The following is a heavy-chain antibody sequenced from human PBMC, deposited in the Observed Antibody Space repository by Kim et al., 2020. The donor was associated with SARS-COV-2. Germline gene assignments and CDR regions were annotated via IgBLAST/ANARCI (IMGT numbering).Heavy chain of an antibody. J-gene: IGHJ5*02. CDR3: AQGRMGSWNHNYFDP. D-gene: IGHD6-13*01. Sequence: SETLSLTCGVYGGSLTGYYLSWIRQPPGKGLEWIGEINHGGSTNFNPSLKSRVTMSVDTSKNRFSLNMSSVTAADAGVYYCAQGRMGSWNHNYFDPWGQGTLVTVSS. CDR1: GGSLTGYY. CDR2: INHGGST. V-gene: IGHV4-34*01.